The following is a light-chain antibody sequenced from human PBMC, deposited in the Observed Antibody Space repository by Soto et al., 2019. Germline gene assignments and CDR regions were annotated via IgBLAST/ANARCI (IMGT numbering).Light chain of an antibody. CDR3: QQHSNRLT. CDR1: QSVDSY. CDR2: DAS. J-gene: IGKJ4*01. Sequence: EIVLTQSPATLSLSRGERATLSCRASQSVDSYLAWYQQKGGQAPRLLIFDASNRATGIPARFSGSGSGTDFTLTISSLEPEDFAVYYCQQHSNRLTFGGGTKVEIK. V-gene: IGKV3-11*01.